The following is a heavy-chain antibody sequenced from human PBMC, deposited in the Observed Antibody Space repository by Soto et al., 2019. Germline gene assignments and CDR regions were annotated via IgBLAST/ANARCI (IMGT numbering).Heavy chain of an antibody. D-gene: IGHD6-19*01. V-gene: IGHV6-1*01. J-gene: IGHJ6*02. CDR1: GDSVSSNSAA. Sequence: SPTLSLTCAISGDSVSSNSAAWNWIRQSPSRGLEWLGRTYYRSKWYNDYAVSVKSRITINPDTSKNQFSLQLNSVTPEDTAVYYCARASSGWYLHYYYGMDVWGQGTTVTVSS. CDR3: ARASSGWYLHYYYGMDV. CDR2: TYYRSKWYN.